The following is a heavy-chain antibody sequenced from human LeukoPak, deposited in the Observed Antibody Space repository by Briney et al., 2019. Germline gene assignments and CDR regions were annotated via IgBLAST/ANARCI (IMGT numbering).Heavy chain of an antibody. J-gene: IGHJ2*01. V-gene: IGHV3-23*01. Sequence: GGSLRLSCAASGFTFSSYAMSWVRQAPGKGLEWVSAISGSGGSTYYADSVKGRSTISRDNSKNTLYLQMNSLRAEDTAVYYCAKDRGYSGYDVGNRYFDLWGRGTLVTVSS. CDR2: ISGSGGST. CDR1: GFTFSSYA. D-gene: IGHD5-12*01. CDR3: AKDRGYSGYDVGNRYFDL.